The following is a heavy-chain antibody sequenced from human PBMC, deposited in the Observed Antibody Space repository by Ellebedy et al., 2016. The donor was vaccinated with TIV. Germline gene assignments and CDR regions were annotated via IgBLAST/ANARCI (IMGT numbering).Heavy chain of an antibody. CDR2: ISSAGDHI. D-gene: IGHD3-22*01. CDR1: GFTFSTYS. CDR3: ARAKFEYFDTSGAFDF. Sequence: GGSLRLSCVASGFTFSTYSMNWVRQAPGKGLEWVSSISSAGDHIHYADSVKGRFTISRDNAKNSLYLQMNSLRAEDTAVFYCARAKFEYFDTSGAFDFWGQGTLVTVSS. J-gene: IGHJ4*02. V-gene: IGHV3-21*01.